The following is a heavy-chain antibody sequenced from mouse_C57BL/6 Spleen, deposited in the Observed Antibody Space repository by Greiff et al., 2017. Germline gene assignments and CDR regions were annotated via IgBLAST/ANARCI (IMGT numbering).Heavy chain of an antibody. V-gene: IGHV5-17*01. CDR2: ISSGSSTI. J-gene: IGHJ4*01. Sequence: EVKLVESGGGLVKPGGSLKLSCAASGFTFSDYGLHWVRQAPEKGLEWVAYISSGSSTIYYADTVKGRFTISRDNAKNTLFLQMTSLRSEDTAMYYCARDGSSLYAMDYWGQGTSVTVSS. D-gene: IGHD1-1*01. CDR3: ARDGSSLYAMDY. CDR1: GFTFSDYG.